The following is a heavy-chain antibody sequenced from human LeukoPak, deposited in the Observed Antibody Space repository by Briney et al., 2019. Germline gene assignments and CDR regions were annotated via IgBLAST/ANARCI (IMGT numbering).Heavy chain of an antibody. CDR2: IYTSGST. CDR1: GGSISSYY. Sequence: PSETLSLTCTASGGSISSYYWSWIRQPAGKGLEWIGRIYTSGSTNYNPSLKSRVTMSVDTSKNQFSLKLSSVTAADTAVYYCAREGYYYDSSGYYYVVEYWGQGTLVTVSS. V-gene: IGHV4-4*07. CDR3: AREGYYYDSSGYYYVVEY. J-gene: IGHJ4*02. D-gene: IGHD3-22*01.